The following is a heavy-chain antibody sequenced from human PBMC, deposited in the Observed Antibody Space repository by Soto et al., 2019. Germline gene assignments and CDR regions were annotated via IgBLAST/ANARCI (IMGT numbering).Heavy chain of an antibody. J-gene: IGHJ4*02. CDR1: GYTFTSYG. CDR2: IIPILGIA. D-gene: IGHD4-4*01. Sequence: ASVKVSCKASGYTFTSYGISWVRQAPGQGLEWMGRIIPILGIANYAQKFQGRVTMTRDTSTTTVYMELSSLKSEDTAVYYCARYDYNGYYFDYWGQGTLVTVSS. V-gene: IGHV1-69*04. CDR3: ARYDYNGYYFDY.